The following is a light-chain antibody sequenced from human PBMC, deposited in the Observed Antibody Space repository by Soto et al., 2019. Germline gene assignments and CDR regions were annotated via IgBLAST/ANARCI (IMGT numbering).Light chain of an antibody. Sequence: EIVLTQSPGTLSLSPGERATLSCRASQSVSSSYLAWYQQKPGQAPRLLIYGASSRATGIPDRFSGSGSGTDFTLTISRLEPEDFAVYYCQQYGSSRLTFGRGTK. CDR1: QSVSSSY. CDR2: GAS. V-gene: IGKV3-20*01. CDR3: QQYGSSRLT. J-gene: IGKJ4*01.